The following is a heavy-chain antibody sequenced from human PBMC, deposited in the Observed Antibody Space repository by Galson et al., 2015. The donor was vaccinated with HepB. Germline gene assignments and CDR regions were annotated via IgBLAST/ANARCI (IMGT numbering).Heavy chain of an antibody. CDR3: ARGQYLLGDYDILTGYYIVAFDI. CDR1: GGSFSGYY. Sequence: ETLSLTCAVYGGSFSGYYWSWIRQPPGKGLEWIGEINHSGSTNYNPSLKSRVTISVDTSKNQFSLKLSSVTAADTAVYYCARGQYLLGDYDILTGYYIVAFDIWGQGTMVTVSS. D-gene: IGHD3-9*01. V-gene: IGHV4-34*01. J-gene: IGHJ3*02. CDR2: INHSGST.